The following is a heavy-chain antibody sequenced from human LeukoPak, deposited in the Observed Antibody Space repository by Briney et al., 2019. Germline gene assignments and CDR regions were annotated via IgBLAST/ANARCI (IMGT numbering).Heavy chain of an antibody. CDR2: ITDSGGKT. CDR3: AAQYSDTWYVGSY. CDR1: GGPISSYY. V-gene: IGHV3-23*01. D-gene: IGHD6-13*01. Sequence: ETLSLTCTVSGGPISSYYWSWVRQAPGKGLEWVSCITDSGGKTYYPDSVKGRFTISRDNSKNTLFLQMNSLRAEDTAVYYCAAQYSDTWYVGSYWGQGTLVTVSS. J-gene: IGHJ4*02.